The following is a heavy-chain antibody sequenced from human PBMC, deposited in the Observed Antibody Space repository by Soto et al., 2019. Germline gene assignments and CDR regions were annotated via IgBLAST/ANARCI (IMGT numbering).Heavy chain of an antibody. V-gene: IGHV4-39*01. J-gene: IGHJ5*02. Sequence: QLQLQESGPGLVKPSETLSLTCIVSGGSISSSSYYWGWIRQPPGKGLAWIGSIYYSGSTSYNPSLTSRVTLSVDPSKNQFSLKLSSVTAADTAVFYCARHRARNWFDPWGQGTLVTVSS. CDR3: ARHRARNWFDP. CDR1: GGSISSSSYY. D-gene: IGHD6-6*01. CDR2: IYYSGST.